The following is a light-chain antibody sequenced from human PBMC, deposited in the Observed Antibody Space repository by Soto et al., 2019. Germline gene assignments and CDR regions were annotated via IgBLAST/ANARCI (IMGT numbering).Light chain of an antibody. Sequence: QSALTQPRSVSGSPGQSVTISCTGTSSDVGGYEYVSWYQQYPGKAPKLMIYAVTRRPSGVPDRFSGSKSGNTASLTISGLQADDEADYYCSSYAHSSIYVFGTGTKLTVL. J-gene: IGLJ1*01. CDR2: AVT. CDR3: SSYAHSSIYV. CDR1: SSDVGGYEY. V-gene: IGLV2-11*01.